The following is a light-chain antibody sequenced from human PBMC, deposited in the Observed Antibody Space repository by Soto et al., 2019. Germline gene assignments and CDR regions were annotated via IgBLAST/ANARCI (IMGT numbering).Light chain of an antibody. CDR3: AAWDDTLRGRV. J-gene: IGLJ3*02. CDR1: SSNIEKNY. Sequence: QSVLTQPPSASGTPGQRVTISCSGGSSNIEKNYVYWYQQLPGVAPKLLIYSTDLRPSGVPDRFSGSKSGTSASLAISGLRSDDEADYYCAAWDDTLRGRVFGGGTKLTVL. V-gene: IGLV1-47*02. CDR2: STD.